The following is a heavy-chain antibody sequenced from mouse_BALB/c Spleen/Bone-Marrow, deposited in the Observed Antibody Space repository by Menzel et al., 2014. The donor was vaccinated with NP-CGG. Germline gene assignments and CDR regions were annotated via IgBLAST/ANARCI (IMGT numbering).Heavy chain of an antibody. CDR2: SDPANRNT. V-gene: IGHV14-3*02. Sequence: EVQLQQPGAELVRPGASVKLSCTASGFNIKDTYMYWVKQRPEQSLEWIGRSDPANRNTKYDPKFQGKATITADTSSNTAYLQHSSLTSEDTAVYYCARYSYGSRGYFFDYWGQGTTLTVSS. J-gene: IGHJ2*01. CDR3: ARYSYGSRGYFFDY. D-gene: IGHD1-1*01. CDR1: GFNIKDTY.